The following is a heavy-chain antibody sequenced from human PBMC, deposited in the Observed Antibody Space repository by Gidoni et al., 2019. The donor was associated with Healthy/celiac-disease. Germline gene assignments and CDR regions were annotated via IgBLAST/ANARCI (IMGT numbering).Heavy chain of an antibody. Sequence: QVQLVQSGAAVKKPGSSVKVSCKASGGTFSSYAISWVRQAPGQGLEWMGGIIPIFGTANYAQKFQGRVTITADESTSTAYMELSSLRSEDTAVYYCARDRDYYGSGSYYNTGWFDPWGQGTLVTVSS. D-gene: IGHD3-10*01. V-gene: IGHV1-69*01. J-gene: IGHJ5*02. CDR3: ARDRDYYGSGSYYNTGWFDP. CDR2: IIPIFGTA. CDR1: GGTFSSYA.